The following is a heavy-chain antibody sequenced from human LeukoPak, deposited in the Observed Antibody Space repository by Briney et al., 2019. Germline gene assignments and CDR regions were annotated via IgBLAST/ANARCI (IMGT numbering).Heavy chain of an antibody. V-gene: IGHV3-74*01. CDR1: GFTFSSYW. D-gene: IGHD6-19*01. Sequence: PGGSLRLSCAASGFTFSSYWMHWVRQAPGKGLVWVSRIKTDGSSTTYADSVKGRFTISRDDAKNSLYLQMNSLRAEDTAVYYCARDHGSSVWYGDYWGQGTMVTVSS. CDR3: ARDHGSSVWYGDY. J-gene: IGHJ3*01. CDR2: IKTDGSST.